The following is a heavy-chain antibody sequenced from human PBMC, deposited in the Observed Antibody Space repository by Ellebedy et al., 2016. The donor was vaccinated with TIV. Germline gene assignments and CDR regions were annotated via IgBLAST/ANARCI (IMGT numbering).Heavy chain of an antibody. CDR1: GFTFSDYY. D-gene: IGHD1-26*01. J-gene: IGHJ3*02. V-gene: IGHV3-11*04. CDR2: ISSRGSTI. Sequence: GGSLRLSCAASGFTFSDYYMSWIRQAPGKGLEWVSYISSRGSTIYYADSVKGRFTISRDNAKNSLYLQMNSLRAEDTAVYYCARGKIYSGSYYSAFDIWGQGTMVTVSS. CDR3: ARGKIYSGSYYSAFDI.